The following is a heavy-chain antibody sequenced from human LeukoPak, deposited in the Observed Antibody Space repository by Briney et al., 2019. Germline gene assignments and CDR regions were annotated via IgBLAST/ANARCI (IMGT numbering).Heavy chain of an antibody. V-gene: IGHV3-48*03. J-gene: IGHJ4*02. CDR1: GFTFSSYE. CDR3: ARDSTVTTSFDY. D-gene: IGHD4-17*01. Sequence: AGSLRLSCAASGFTFSSYEMNWVRQAPGKGLEWVSYISPGGTTIYYADSVKGRFTISRDNAKNPLYLQMNNLGAEDSAVYYCARDSTVTTSFDYWGQGTLVTVSS. CDR2: ISPGGTTI.